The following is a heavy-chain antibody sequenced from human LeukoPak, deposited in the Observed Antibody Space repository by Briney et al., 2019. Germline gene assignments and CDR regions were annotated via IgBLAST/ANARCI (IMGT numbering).Heavy chain of an antibody. Sequence: ASVKVSCKASGYTFTGYYMHWVRQAPGQGLEWMGWMNPNSGNTGCAQKFQGRVTMARNTSISTAYMELSSLRSEDTAVYYCARGAKSKKKIAVVPAGYYYYYMDVWGKGTTVTVSS. CDR2: MNPNSGNT. J-gene: IGHJ6*03. V-gene: IGHV1-8*02. CDR1: GYTFTGYY. D-gene: IGHD2-2*01. CDR3: ARGAKSKKKIAVVPAGYYYYYMDV.